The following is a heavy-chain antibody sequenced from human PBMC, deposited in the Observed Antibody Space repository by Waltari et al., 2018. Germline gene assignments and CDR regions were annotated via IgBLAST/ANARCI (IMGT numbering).Heavy chain of an antibody. D-gene: IGHD3-22*01. CDR2: IIPIFGTA. V-gene: IGHV1-69*14. CDR3: ARDRDSSGFRAFDI. CDR1: GGTFSSYA. Sequence: QVQLVQSGAEVKKPGSSVKVSCKASGGTFSSYAISWVRPAPGPGLRWMGGIIPIFGTANYAQESQCRSTITADKSTSTAYMELSSLRSDDTAVYYCARDRDSSGFRAFDIWGQGTMVTVSS. J-gene: IGHJ3*02.